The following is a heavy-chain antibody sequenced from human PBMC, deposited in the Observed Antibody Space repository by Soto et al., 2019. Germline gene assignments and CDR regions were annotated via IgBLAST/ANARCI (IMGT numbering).Heavy chain of an antibody. D-gene: IGHD3-9*01. V-gene: IGHV4-30-4*01. CDR2: IYYSGST. J-gene: IGHJ4*02. Sequence: SETLSLTCTVSGGSISSGDYYWSWIRRPPGKGLEWIGYIYYSGSTYYNPSLKSRVTISVDTSKNQFSLKLSSVTAADTAVYYCARVGDDILTYRPLFDHWGQVTLVTVSS. CDR3: ARVGDDILTYRPLFDH. CDR1: GGSISSGDYY.